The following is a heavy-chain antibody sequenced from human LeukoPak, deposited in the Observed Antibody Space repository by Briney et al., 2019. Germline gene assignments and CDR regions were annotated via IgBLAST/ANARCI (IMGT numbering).Heavy chain of an antibody. V-gene: IGHV3-7*01. CDR1: GFTFSSYW. Sequence: GGSLRLSCAASGFTFSSYWMSWVRQAPGKGLAWVANIKQDGSEKYYVDSVKGRFTISRDNAKNSLYLQMNSLRAEDTAVYYCARDRPVVPSLYFDWLLPFDYWGQGTLVTVSS. J-gene: IGHJ4*02. D-gene: IGHD3-9*01. CDR2: IKQDGSEK. CDR3: ARDRPVVPSLYFDWLLPFDY.